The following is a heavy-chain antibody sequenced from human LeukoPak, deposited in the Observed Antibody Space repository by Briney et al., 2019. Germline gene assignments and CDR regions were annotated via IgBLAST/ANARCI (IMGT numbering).Heavy chain of an antibody. CDR1: GYIFTKFA. Sequence: GASVKVSCKASGYIFTKFAIHWVRQAPGQRLEWMGWINAATANRKYSQKFQDRVTISRETSATTVYLELSSLTSEDTAVYYCARVSDDSGWNFDYWGQGTLVTVSS. D-gene: IGHD6-19*01. V-gene: IGHV1-3*01. CDR2: INAATANR. CDR3: ARVSDDSGWNFDY. J-gene: IGHJ4*02.